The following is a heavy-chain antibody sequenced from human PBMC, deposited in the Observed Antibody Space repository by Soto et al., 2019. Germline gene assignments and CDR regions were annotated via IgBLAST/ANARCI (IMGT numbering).Heavy chain of an antibody. J-gene: IGHJ6*02. CDR3: ARLSGRSAVYYYYYGMDV. CDR2: ISAYNGNT. Sequence: QVQLVQSGAEVKKPRASEKVSCKDPGYTFTSYGIRWVRQAPGQALEWMGWISAYNGNTNYALQLQRRVTMTTDTSTSTADMEPSSLGSDDTAVYYWARLSGRSAVYYYYYGMDVWGQGSTVTVSS. V-gene: IGHV1-18*01. CDR1: GYTFTSYG.